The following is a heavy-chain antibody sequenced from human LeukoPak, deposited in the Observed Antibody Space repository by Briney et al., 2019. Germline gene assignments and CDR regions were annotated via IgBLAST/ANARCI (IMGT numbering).Heavy chain of an antibody. J-gene: IGHJ4*02. Sequence: SETLSLTCTVSGGSISSGGYYWRWIRQHPGKGLEWIGYIYYSGSTYYNPSLKSRVTISVDTSKNQFPLKLSSVTAADTAVYYCARALWYYDFWSGYCPFDYWGQGTLVTVSS. V-gene: IGHV4-31*03. CDR2: IYYSGST. D-gene: IGHD3-3*01. CDR3: ARALWYYDFWSGYCPFDY. CDR1: GGSISSGGYY.